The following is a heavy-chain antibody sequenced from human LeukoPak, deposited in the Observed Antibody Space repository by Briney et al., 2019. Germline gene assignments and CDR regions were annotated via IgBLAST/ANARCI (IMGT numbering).Heavy chain of an antibody. D-gene: IGHD3-10*01. CDR2: FDAEDGET. V-gene: IGHV1-24*01. CDR1: GYTFTELS. CDR3: ATALYGSGSYRLTPGYYYYGMDV. Sequence: GASVKVSCKVSGYTFTELSMHWVRQAPGKGLEWMGGFDAEDGETIYAHNVQGRVTMTEDTSTDTAYMELSSLRSEDTAVYYCATALYGSGSYRLTPGYYYYGMDVWGQGTTVTVSS. J-gene: IGHJ6*02.